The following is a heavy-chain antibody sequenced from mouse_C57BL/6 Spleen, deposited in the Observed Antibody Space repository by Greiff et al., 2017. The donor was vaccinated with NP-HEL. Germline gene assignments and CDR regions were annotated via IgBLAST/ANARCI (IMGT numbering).Heavy chain of an antibody. D-gene: IGHD2-4*01. J-gene: IGHJ3*01. CDR2: IDPEDGDT. CDR3: TYYDYAWLFAY. V-gene: IGHV14-1*01. Sequence: VQLKQSGAELVRPGASVKLSCTASGFNIKDYYMHWVKQRPEQGLEWIGRIDPEDGDTEYAPKFQGKATMTADTSSNTAYLQLSSLTSEDTAVYYCTYYDYAWLFAYWGQGTLVTVSA. CDR1: GFNIKDYY.